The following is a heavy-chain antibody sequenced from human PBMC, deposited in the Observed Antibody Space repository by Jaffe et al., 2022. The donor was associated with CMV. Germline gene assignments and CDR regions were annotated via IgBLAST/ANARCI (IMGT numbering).Heavy chain of an antibody. V-gene: IGHV1-2*02. J-gene: IGHJ6*02. Sequence: QVQLVQSGAEVKKPGASVKVSCKASGYTFTGYYMHWVRQAPGQGLEWMGWINPNSGGTNYAQKFQGRVTMTRDTSISTAYMELSRLRSDDTAVYYCAKNGQGAGIVGPPAPPDMDVWGQGTTVTVSS. CDR1: GYTFTGYY. D-gene: IGHD1-26*01. CDR3: AKNGQGAGIVGPPAPPDMDV. CDR2: INPNSGGT.